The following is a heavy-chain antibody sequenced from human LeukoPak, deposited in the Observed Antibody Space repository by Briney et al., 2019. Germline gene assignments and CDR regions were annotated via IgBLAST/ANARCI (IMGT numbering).Heavy chain of an antibody. CDR2: IRPDGSNE. J-gene: IGHJ3*02. CDR1: RFIFSTYG. CDR3: VKDWGVLPDYTADGFDI. V-gene: IGHV3-30*02. D-gene: IGHD3-10*01. Sequence: GGSLRLSCAASRFIFSTYGMHWVRQAPGRGLEWVAFIRPDGSNEYYAASVRGRFAISRDNSQNTLHLQMNSLRLEDTAVYYCVKDWGVLPDYTADGFDIWGPGTMVTVSS.